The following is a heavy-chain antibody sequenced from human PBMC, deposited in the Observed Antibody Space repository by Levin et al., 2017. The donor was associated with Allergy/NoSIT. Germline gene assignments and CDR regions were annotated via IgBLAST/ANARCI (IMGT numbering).Heavy chain of an antibody. D-gene: IGHD1-7*01. CDR2: IKQDGSGK. V-gene: IGHV3-7*01. CDR1: GITFSSHW. J-gene: IGHJ4*02. CDR3: ARDSFGWNSCDY. Sequence: GGSLRLSCVGSGITFSSHWMSWVRQAPGKGLEWVANIKQDGSGKYYVDSVKGRFTISRDNAKNSPYLQMNSLRPEDTAVYYCARDSFGWNSCDYWGQGTLVTVSS.